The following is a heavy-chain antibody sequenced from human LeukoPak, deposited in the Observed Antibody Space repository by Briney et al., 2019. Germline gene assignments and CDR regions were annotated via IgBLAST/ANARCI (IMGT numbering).Heavy chain of an antibody. CDR1: GFTFSSYG. Sequence: GGSLRLSCAASGFTFSSYGMHWVRQAPGKGLEWVAVISYDGSNKYYADSVKGRFTISRDNSKNTLYLQMNSLRAEDTAVYYCVTYTDAFDIWGQGTMVTVSS. CDR3: VTYTDAFDI. V-gene: IGHV3-30*03. CDR2: ISYDGSNK. D-gene: IGHD1-1*01. J-gene: IGHJ3*02.